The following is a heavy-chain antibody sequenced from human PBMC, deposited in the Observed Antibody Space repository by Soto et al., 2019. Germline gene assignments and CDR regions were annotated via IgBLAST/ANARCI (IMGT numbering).Heavy chain of an antibody. CDR3: ARGKAARGYNWFDP. D-gene: IGHD6-6*01. CDR1: GYTFTGYY. J-gene: IGHJ5*02. Sequence: ASVKVSCKASGYTFTGYYMHWVRQAPGQGLEWMGWINPNSGGTNYAQKFQGRVTMTRDTSISTAYMELSRLRSDDTAVYYCARGKAARGYNWFDPWGQGTLVTVYS. V-gene: IGHV1-2*02. CDR2: INPNSGGT.